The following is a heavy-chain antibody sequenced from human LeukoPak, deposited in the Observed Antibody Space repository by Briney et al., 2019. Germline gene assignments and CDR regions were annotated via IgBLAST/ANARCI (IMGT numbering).Heavy chain of an antibody. CDR3: AKGYSGSYNNWFDP. CDR2: ISYDGSNK. Sequence: GGSLRLSCAASGFTFSSYGMHWVRQAPGKGLEWVAVISYDGSNKYYADSVKGRFTISRDNSKNTLYLQMNSLRAEDTAVYYCAKGYSGSYNNWFDPWGQGTLVTVSS. D-gene: IGHD1-26*01. V-gene: IGHV3-30*18. CDR1: GFTFSSYG. J-gene: IGHJ5*02.